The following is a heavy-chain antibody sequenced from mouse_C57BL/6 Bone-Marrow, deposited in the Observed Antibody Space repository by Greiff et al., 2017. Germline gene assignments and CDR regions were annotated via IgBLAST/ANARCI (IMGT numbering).Heavy chain of an antibody. V-gene: IGHV5-6*01. J-gene: IGHJ2*01. CDR1: GFTFSSYG. D-gene: IGHD2-4*01. CDR3: ARSTMITTDFDY. CDR2: ISSGGSYT. Sequence: EVKLMESGGDLVKPGGSLKLSCAASGFTFSSYGMSWVRQTPDKRLEWVATISSGGSYTYYPDSVKGRFTISRDNAKNTLYLQMSSLKSEDTAMYYCARSTMITTDFDYWGQGTTLTVSS.